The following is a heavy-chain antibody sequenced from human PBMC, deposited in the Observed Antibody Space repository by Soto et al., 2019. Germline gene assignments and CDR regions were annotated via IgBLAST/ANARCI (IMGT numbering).Heavy chain of an antibody. Sequence: GGSLRLSCAASGFTFSSYGMHWVRQAPGKGLEWVAVISYDGSNKYYADSVKGRFTISRDNSKNTLYLQMNSLRAEDTAVYYCAKEGTQGVLLWFGELEGAYFDYWGQGTLVTVSS. CDR2: ISYDGSNK. CDR1: GFTFSSYG. V-gene: IGHV3-30*18. D-gene: IGHD3-10*01. CDR3: AKEGTQGVLLWFGELEGAYFDY. J-gene: IGHJ4*02.